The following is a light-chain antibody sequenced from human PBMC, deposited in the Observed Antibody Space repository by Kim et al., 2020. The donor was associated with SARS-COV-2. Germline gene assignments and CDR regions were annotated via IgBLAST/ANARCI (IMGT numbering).Light chain of an antibody. Sequence: DIQMTQSPSTLSASVGVRVTITCRASQSISSWLAWYQQKPGKAPKLLIYKASSLESGVPSRFSGSGSGTEFTLTISSLQPDDFATYYCQQYNSYWTFGQGTKLEI. CDR3: QQYNSYWT. CDR1: QSISSW. CDR2: KAS. J-gene: IGKJ2*01. V-gene: IGKV1-5*03.